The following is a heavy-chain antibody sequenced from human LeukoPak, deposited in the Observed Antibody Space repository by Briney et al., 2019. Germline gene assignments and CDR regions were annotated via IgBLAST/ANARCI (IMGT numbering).Heavy chain of an antibody. V-gene: IGHV4-39*05. CDR1: GCSISSSSYS. Sequence: SETPSPTRTVSGCSISSSSYSRGWVRQPPGAGVEGIGSIYSSGSTYYNPSLKSRVTISVDTSKNQFSLKLSSVTAADTAVYNCVGSGPTEVVRFDPWGQGTLVTVSS. D-gene: IGHD2-15*01. CDR2: IYSSGST. CDR3: VGSGPTEVVRFDP. J-gene: IGHJ5*02.